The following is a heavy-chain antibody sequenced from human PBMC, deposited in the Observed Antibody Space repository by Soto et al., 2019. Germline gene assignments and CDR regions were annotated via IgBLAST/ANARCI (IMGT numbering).Heavy chain of an antibody. V-gene: IGHV1-18*01. D-gene: IGHD2-2*01. CDR2: ISLYSDGT. CDR1: GYTFSNYG. CDR3: ARVIPGAEAWFGP. Sequence: QVQLVQSGGEVKRPGASVKVSCKTSGYTFSNYGITWVRQAPGQPLEWLGWISLYSDGTNYAQKFQGRVSITTDTSTTSAYKELRCLKSDDTAVYYCARVIPGAEAWFGPWGQGTLVTVPS. J-gene: IGHJ5*02.